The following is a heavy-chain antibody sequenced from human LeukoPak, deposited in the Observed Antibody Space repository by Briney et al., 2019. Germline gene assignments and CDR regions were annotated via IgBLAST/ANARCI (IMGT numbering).Heavy chain of an antibody. Sequence: PGGSLRLSCAAPGFTFSNYAIHWVRQAPGRGLEWVAAISYDGNSQHYGAPVKGRFTISRDNSKNTVYLQINTLRTEDAAIYYCAKPYPTLTTSAVLDNWGQGTLVTVSS. V-gene: IGHV3-30*18. D-gene: IGHD1-1*01. CDR1: GFTFSNYA. J-gene: IGHJ4*02. CDR3: AKPYPTLTTSAVLDN. CDR2: ISYDGNSQ.